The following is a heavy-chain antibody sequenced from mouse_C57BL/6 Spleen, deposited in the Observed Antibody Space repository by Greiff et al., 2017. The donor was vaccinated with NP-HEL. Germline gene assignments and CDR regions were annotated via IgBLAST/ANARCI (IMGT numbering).Heavy chain of an antibody. V-gene: IGHV14-4*01. CDR2: IDPENGDT. CDR3: TTDTTGGFAY. Sequence: EVQRVESGAELVRPGASVKLSCTASGFNIKDDYMHWVKQRPEQGLEWIGWIDPENGDTEYASKFQGKATITADTSSNTAYLQLSSLTSEDTAVYYCTTDTTGGFAYWGQGTLVTVSA. CDR1: GFNIKDDY. D-gene: IGHD1-1*01. J-gene: IGHJ3*01.